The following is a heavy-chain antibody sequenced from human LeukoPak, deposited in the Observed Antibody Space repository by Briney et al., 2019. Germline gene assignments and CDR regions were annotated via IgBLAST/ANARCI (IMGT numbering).Heavy chain of an antibody. V-gene: IGHV1-2*02. CDR1: GYTFTGYY. J-gene: IGHJ3*02. CDR2: IYLKIRRT. CDR3: AREYVILPGPGGRDGFDI. D-gene: IGHD3-9*01. Sequence: ASVKVSCKASGYTFTGYYMQWVRQAPGEGPEWMGWIYLKIRRTMYGQNFQGRVTMTRDTSSNTAYMELRSLRSDDTAVYHCAREYVILPGPGGRDGFDIWGQGTMVTVSS.